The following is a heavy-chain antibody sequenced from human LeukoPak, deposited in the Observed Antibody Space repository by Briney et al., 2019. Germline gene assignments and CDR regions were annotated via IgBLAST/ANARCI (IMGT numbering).Heavy chain of an antibody. D-gene: IGHD1-26*01. J-gene: IGHJ4*02. CDR2: IWYDGSNK. Sequence: GRSLRLSCAASGFTFSSYGMHWVRQAPGKGLEWVAVIWYDGSNKYYADSVKGRFTISRDNSKNTLYLQMNSLRAEDTAVYYCARVYGGATRSFFDYWGQGTLVTVSS. V-gene: IGHV3-33*01. CDR1: GFTFSSYG. CDR3: ARVYGGATRSFFDY.